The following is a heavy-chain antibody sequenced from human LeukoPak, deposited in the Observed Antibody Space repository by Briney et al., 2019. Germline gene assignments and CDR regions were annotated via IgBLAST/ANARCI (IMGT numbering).Heavy chain of an antibody. D-gene: IGHD3-22*01. CDR3: ARGGYYYDRAFDY. CDR1: GGTFSSYA. V-gene: IGHV1-69*01. J-gene: IGHJ4*02. Sequence: SVKVSCKASGGTFSSYAISWVRQAPGQGLEWMGGIIPIFGTANYAQKFQGRVTITADESTSTAYMELSSLRSEDTAVYYCARGGYYYDRAFDYWGQGTLVTVSS. CDR2: IIPIFGTA.